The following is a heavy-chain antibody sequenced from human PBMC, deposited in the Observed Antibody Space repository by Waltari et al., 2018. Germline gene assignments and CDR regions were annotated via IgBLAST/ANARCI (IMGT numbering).Heavy chain of an antibody. D-gene: IGHD6-6*01. CDR3: AKDEGARLAPTFGMDA. Sequence: EMQLVESGGALVQPGGSLRLSCAASGFPFSTYTVNWVRQAPGQGLEWVAVMTASGLMDYGDSVKGRFIISRDNSKNTLYLEMFRLRVEDTARYYCAKDEGARLAPTFGMDAWGQGTTVIVS. J-gene: IGHJ6*02. V-gene: IGHV3-23*04. CDR2: MTASGLM. CDR1: GFPFSTYT.